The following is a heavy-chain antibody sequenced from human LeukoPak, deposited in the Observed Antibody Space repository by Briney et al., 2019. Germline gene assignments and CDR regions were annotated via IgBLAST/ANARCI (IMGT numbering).Heavy chain of an antibody. Sequence: GESLRLSCAASGFIFSAYYMTWLRQSPGKGLEWLSYIDSSGDVIYYADTVKGRFTISRDNAKNSLFLQMNSLRAEDTAVYYCAKGTHSSSWHWYVPWGQGTLVTVSS. D-gene: IGHD6-13*01. V-gene: IGHV3-11*01. J-gene: IGHJ5*02. CDR3: AKGTHSSSWHWYVP. CDR2: IDSSGDVI. CDR1: GFIFSAYY.